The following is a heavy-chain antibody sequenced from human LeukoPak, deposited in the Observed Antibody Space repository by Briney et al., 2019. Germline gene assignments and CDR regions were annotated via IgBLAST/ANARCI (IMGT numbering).Heavy chain of an antibody. CDR3: ATHLARQQLVPGWFDP. V-gene: IGHV4-38-2*02. CDR2: INHSGST. J-gene: IGHJ5*02. D-gene: IGHD6-13*01. Sequence: PSETLSLTCTVSGYSISSGYYWGWIRQPPGKGLEWIGEINHSGSTNYNPSLKSRVTISVDTSKNQFSLKVSSVTAADTAVYYCATHLARQQLVPGWFDPWGQGTLVTVSS. CDR1: GYSISSGYY.